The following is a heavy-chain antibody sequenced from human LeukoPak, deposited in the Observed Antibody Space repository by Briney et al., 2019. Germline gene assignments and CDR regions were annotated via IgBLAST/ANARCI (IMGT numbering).Heavy chain of an antibody. CDR3: ARSRAIAVAGNLYYYYGMDV. CDR1: GGTFSSYA. V-gene: IGHV1-69*13. D-gene: IGHD6-19*01. J-gene: IGHJ6*02. CDR2: IIPIFGTP. Sequence: ASVKVSCKASGGTFSSYAISWVRQAPGQGLERMRGIIPIFGTPNYAQKFQGRVTITADESTSTAYMELSSLRSEDTAVYYCARSRAIAVAGNLYYYYGMDVWGQGTTVTVSS.